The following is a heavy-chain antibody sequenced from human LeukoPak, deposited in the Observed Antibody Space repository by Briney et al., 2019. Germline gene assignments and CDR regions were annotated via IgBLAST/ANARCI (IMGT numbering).Heavy chain of an antibody. CDR2: INPNSGGT. CDR1: GYTFTGYY. Sequence: ASVKVSCKASGYTFTGYYMHWARQAPGQGLGWMGWINPNSGGTNYAQKFQGRVTMTRDTSISTAYMELSRLRSDDTAVYYCARPVSRPYYYDSSGYAYWGQGTLVTVSS. CDR3: ARPVSRPYYYDSSGYAY. J-gene: IGHJ4*02. D-gene: IGHD3-22*01. V-gene: IGHV1-2*02.